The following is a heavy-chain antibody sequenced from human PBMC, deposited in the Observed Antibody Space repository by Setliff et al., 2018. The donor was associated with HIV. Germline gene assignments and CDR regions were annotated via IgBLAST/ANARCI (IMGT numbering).Heavy chain of an antibody. Sequence: GRSLRLSCTASGFTFSSYWISWVRQAPGKGLEWVANIKGDESEKNYVDSVKGRFTISRDNAKALVYLEMSSLRGEDTAVYYCARAGSGSGWPLWGQGTLVTVSS. J-gene: IGHJ4*02. D-gene: IGHD2-15*01. CDR3: ARAGSGSGWPL. V-gene: IGHV3-7*01. CDR2: IKGDESEK. CDR1: GFTFSSYW.